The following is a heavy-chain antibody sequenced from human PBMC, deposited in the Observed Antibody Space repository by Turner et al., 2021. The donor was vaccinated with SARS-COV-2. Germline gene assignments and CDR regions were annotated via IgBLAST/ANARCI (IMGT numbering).Heavy chain of an antibody. Sequence: VQLVESGGGVVQPGRSLRLSCAASGFTFSSYGMHWVRQAPGKGLEWVAVISYDGSNKYYADSVKGRFTISRDNSKNTLSLQMNSLRAEDTAVYYCAKEGLLVSLDYWGQGTPVTVSS. CDR2: ISYDGSNK. V-gene: IGHV3-30*18. CDR3: AKEGLLVSLDY. J-gene: IGHJ4*02. CDR1: GFTFSSYG. D-gene: IGHD2-15*01.